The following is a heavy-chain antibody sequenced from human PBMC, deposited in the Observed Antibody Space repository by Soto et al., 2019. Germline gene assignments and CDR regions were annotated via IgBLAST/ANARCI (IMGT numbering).Heavy chain of an antibody. D-gene: IGHD5-12*01. CDR3: ARGQDSGYDPGFDY. CDR1: GGSISSYY. V-gene: IGHV4-59*01. J-gene: IGHJ4*02. Sequence: PSETLSLTCTVSGGSISSYYWSWIRQPPGKGLEWIGYIYYSGSTNYNPSLKSRVTISVDTSKNQFSLKLSSVTAADTAVNYCARGQDSGYDPGFDYWGQGTLVTVSS. CDR2: IYYSGST.